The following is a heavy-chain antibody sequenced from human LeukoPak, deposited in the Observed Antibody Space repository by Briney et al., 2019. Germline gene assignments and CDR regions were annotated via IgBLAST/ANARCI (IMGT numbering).Heavy chain of an antibody. CDR2: IYYRGST. V-gene: IGHV4-39*07. D-gene: IGHD2-15*01. CDR1: GGSISSSSYY. J-gene: IGHJ6*03. Sequence: SETLSLTCTVSGGSISSSSYYWGWIRQPPGKGLEWIGSIYYRGSTYYNPSLRSRVTISVDTSKNQFSLKLSSVTAADTAVYYCARGYCSGGSCYSYYYYNYMDVWGKGTTVTVSS. CDR3: ARGYCSGGSCYSYYYYNYMDV.